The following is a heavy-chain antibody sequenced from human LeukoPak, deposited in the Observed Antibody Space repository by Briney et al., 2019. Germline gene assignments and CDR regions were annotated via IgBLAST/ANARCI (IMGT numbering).Heavy chain of an antibody. CDR2: ISYSSSYI. CDR3: ARDLYCSSTSCTDAFDI. Sequence: GGSLRLSCAASGFAFSTYTMNWVRQAPGKGLEWVSSISYSSSYIYYADSVKGRFTISRDNAKNSLYLQMNSLRAEDTAVHYCARDLYCSSTSCTDAFDIWGQGTLVTASS. CDR1: GFAFSTYT. D-gene: IGHD2-2*01. V-gene: IGHV3-21*01. J-gene: IGHJ3*02.